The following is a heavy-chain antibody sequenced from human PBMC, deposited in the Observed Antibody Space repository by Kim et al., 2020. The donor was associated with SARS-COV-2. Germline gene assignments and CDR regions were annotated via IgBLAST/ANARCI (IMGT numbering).Heavy chain of an antibody. V-gene: IGHV3-7*01. CDR3: ARVSSFLYFDY. J-gene: IGHJ4*02. D-gene: IGHD2-2*01. Sequence: KYYVDSVKGRFTISRDNAKNSLYLQMNSLRAEDTAVYYCARVSSFLYFDYWGQGTLVTVSS. CDR2: K.